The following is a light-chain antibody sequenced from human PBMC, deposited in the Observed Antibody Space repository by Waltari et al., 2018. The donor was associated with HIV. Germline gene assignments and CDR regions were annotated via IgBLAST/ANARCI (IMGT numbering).Light chain of an antibody. CDR2: EVS. CDR3: NSYRSSTTPCV. V-gene: IGLV2-14*01. J-gene: IGLJ1*01. Sequence: QSALTQPASVSGSPGQSITISCTGTSSDVGGHNLVSWYQQHPGKAPNLLIYEVSNRPSGVSNRFSGSKSGNTASMTISGLQAEDEADYYCNSYRSSTTPCVFGTGTKVTVL. CDR1: SSDVGGHNL.